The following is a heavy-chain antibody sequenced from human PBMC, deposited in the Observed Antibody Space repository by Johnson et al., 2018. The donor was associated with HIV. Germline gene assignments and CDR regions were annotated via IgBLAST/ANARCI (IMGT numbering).Heavy chain of an antibody. CDR3: TADPIFLGYYFHSSP. CDR2: MWYDGSNR. Sequence: QVQLVESGGGVVRPGGSLRLSCAASGFTFSTYGMHWVRQAPGKGLEWVAVMWYDGSNRYYADSVKGRFTISRDNSKNTLYLQMNSLKTEDTGVYFCTADPIFLGYYFHSSPWGQGTMVTVSS. CDR1: GFTFSTYG. J-gene: IGHJ3*01. V-gene: IGHV3-33*08. D-gene: IGHD3-22*01.